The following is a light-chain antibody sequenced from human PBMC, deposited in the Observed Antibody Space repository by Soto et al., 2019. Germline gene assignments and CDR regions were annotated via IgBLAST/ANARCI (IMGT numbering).Light chain of an antibody. CDR2: DDS. CDR3: QSYDSSLSGSRV. CDR1: NVGSKS. V-gene: IGLV3-21*02. Sequence: SYELTQPPSVSVAPGQTARITCGGNNVGSKSVHWYQQKPGQAPVLVVYDDSDRPSGIPERFSGSNSGNTATLTISRVEAGDEADYYCQSYDSSLSGSRVFGGGTKLTVL. J-gene: IGLJ3*02.